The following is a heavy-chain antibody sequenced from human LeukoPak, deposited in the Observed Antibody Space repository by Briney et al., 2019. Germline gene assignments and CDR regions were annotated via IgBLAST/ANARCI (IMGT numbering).Heavy chain of an antibody. CDR3: ARDSTYYYGSEEFN. CDR2: IYYSGST. D-gene: IGHD3-10*01. V-gene: IGHV4-39*07. J-gene: IGHJ4*02. CDR1: GGSISSSSYY. Sequence: SETLSLTCTVSGGSISSSSYYWGWIRQPPGKGLEWIGSIYYSGSTYYNSSLKSRVTISVDTSKNQFSLKLSSVTAADTAVYYCARDSTYYYGSEEFNWGQGTLVTVSS.